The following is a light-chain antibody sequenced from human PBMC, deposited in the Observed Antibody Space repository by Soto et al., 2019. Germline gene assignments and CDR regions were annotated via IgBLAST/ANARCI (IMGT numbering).Light chain of an antibody. CDR1: QSVSVN. Sequence: EIVMTQSPGTLSVSPGERATLSCSASQSVSVNLAWYQQKPGQAPRLIIYGVSTRATGIPARFSGSESGTEFTLTISSLQSEDFAVYYCQQYNDWTFTFGPGTKVDIK. CDR3: QQYNDWTFT. CDR2: GVS. V-gene: IGKV3-15*01. J-gene: IGKJ3*01.